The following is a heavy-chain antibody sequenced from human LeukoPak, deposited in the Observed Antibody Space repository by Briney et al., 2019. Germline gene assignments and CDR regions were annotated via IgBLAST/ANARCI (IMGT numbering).Heavy chain of an antibody. CDR3: ARALLQVVITTGFDY. D-gene: IGHD3-22*01. Sequence: PGGSLRLSCAASGFTFSSYAMHWVRQAPGKGLEWVAVISYDGSNKYYADSVKGRFTISRDNSKNTLYLQMNSLRAEDTAVYYCARALLQVVITTGFDYWGQGTLVTVSS. CDR1: GFTFSSYA. CDR2: ISYDGSNK. V-gene: IGHV3-30-3*01. J-gene: IGHJ4*02.